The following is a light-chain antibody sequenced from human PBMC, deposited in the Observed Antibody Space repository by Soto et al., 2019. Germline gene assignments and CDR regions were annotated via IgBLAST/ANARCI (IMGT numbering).Light chain of an antibody. CDR2: HAS. CDR3: QQYNDWPLT. CDR1: QSVNNN. Sequence: EIVMTQSPATLSVSPGERATLSCRASQSVNNNLAWYQQKPGQVPRLLIYHASTGATGIPARFSGSGSVTELTLTISSVQSEDFAVYYCQQYNDWPLTFGGGNKVEIK. V-gene: IGKV3-15*01. J-gene: IGKJ4*01.